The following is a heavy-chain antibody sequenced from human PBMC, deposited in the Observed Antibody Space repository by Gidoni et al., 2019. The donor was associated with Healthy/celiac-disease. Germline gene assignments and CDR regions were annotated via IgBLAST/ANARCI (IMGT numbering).Heavy chain of an antibody. V-gene: IGHV4-59*08. Sequence: GKGLEWIGYIYYSGSTNYNPSLKSRVTISVDTSKNQFSLKLSSVTAADTAVYYCARYRASSPRYYYYYYMDVWGKGTTVTVSS. CDR3: ARYRASSPRYYYYYYMDV. D-gene: IGHD6-6*01. CDR2: IYYSGST. J-gene: IGHJ6*03.